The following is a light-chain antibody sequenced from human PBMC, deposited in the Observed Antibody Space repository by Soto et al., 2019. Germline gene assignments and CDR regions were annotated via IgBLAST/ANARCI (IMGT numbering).Light chain of an antibody. Sequence: VLTQPASVSGSPGQSITISCTGTSSDVGGYNYVSWYQQHPGKAPKLMIYAVTDRPSGVSSRFSGSKSGNTASLTISGLQAEDEADYYCSSYTSSSTLFGTGTKVTV. V-gene: IGLV2-14*01. CDR3: SSYTSSSTL. CDR1: SSDVGGYNY. CDR2: AVT. J-gene: IGLJ1*01.